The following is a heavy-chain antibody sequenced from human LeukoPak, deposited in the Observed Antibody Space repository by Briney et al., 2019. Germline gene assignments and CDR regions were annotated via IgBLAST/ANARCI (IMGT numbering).Heavy chain of an antibody. D-gene: IGHD6-13*01. CDR3: ARGVAAAGTHLGPWFDP. J-gene: IGHJ5*02. Sequence: PGGSLRLSRAASGFTFSSYEMNWVRQAPGKGLEWVSYISSSGSTIYYADSVKGRFTISRDNAKNSLYLQMNSLRAEDTAVYYCARGVAAAGTHLGPWFDPWGQGTLVTVSS. V-gene: IGHV3-48*03. CDR1: GFTFSSYE. CDR2: ISSSGSTI.